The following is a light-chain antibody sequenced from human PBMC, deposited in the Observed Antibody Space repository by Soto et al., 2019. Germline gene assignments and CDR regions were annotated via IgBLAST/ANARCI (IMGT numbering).Light chain of an antibody. CDR1: QSVASN. V-gene: IGKV3-15*01. CDR3: QQYDKWPYT. Sequence: EIVLTQSPATLSVSPGERATLSCRTSQSVASNLAWYQQKPGQAPRLLIYGAFIRAPGFPVRFRGTGSGSEFTLTISSLQSEDGATYYCQQYDKWPYTFGQGTDLEIK. CDR2: GAF. J-gene: IGKJ2*01.